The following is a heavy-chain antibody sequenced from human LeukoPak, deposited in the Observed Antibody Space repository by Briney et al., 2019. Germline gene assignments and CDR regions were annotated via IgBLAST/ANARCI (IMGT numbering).Heavy chain of an antibody. V-gene: IGHV1-2*02. Sequence: ASVKVSCKASGYTFTGYYMHWVRQAPGQGLEWMGWINPNSGGTNYARKFQGRVTMTRDTSISTAYMELSRLRSDDTAVYYCARDLFQYYYGSGSYLDYWGQGTLATVSS. CDR3: ARDLFQYYYGSGSYLDY. D-gene: IGHD3-10*01. CDR1: GYTFTGYY. J-gene: IGHJ4*02. CDR2: INPNSGGT.